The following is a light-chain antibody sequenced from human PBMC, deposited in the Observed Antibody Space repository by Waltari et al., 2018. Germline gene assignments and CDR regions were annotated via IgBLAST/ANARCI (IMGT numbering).Light chain of an antibody. CDR2: GAS. CDR1: QSVSSSY. J-gene: IGKJ1*01. CDR3: QQYGSSPRT. V-gene: IGKV3-20*01. Sequence: EIVLTQSPGTLSLSPGEGATLSGRASQSVSSSYLAWYQQKPGQAPRLLIYGASSRATGIPDRFSGSGSGTDFTLTISRLEPEDFAVYYCQQYGSSPRTFGQGTKVEIK.